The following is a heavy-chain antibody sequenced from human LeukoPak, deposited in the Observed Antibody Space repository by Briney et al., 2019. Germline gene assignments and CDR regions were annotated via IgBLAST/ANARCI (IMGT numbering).Heavy chain of an antibody. J-gene: IGHJ6*02. V-gene: IGHV5-51*01. CDR2: IYPGDSGT. CDR3: ARRGSRRGDGMDV. CDR1: GYSFTSYW. D-gene: IGHD3-10*01. Sequence: GESLKISCKGSGYSFTSYWIGWVRQMPGKGLEWMGIIYPGDSGTRYSPSFQGQVTISADKSISTAYLQWSSLKASDTAMYYCARRGSRRGDGMDVWGQGTTVTVSS.